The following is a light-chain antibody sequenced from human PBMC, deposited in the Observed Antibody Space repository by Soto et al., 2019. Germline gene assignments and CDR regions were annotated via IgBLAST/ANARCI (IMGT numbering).Light chain of an antibody. CDR1: SSNIGSNY. CDR3: AAWDDSLSGVV. CDR2: RNN. Sequence: QPVLTQPPSASGTPGQRVTISCSGSSSNIGSNYVYWYQQLPGTAPKLLIYRNNQRPSGVPDRFSGSKSGTSASLAISGLRSEDEADYYCAAWDDSLSGVVFGGGIKLTVL. J-gene: IGLJ2*01. V-gene: IGLV1-47*01.